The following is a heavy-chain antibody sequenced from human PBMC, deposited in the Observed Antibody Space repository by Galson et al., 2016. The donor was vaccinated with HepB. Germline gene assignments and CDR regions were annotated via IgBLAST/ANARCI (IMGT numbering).Heavy chain of an antibody. CDR1: GGSISTYY. CDR3: ARDGGGSEDDYQYAMDV. CDR2: IYDSGST. J-gene: IGHJ6*02. Sequence: SETLSLTCTVSGGSISTYYWSWIRQPPGKRLEWIGYIYDSGSTSYNPSLKSRVTISVDTSKNQFSLKLRSVTAADTAVYFCARDGGGSEDDYQYAMDVWGQGTTVIVSS. V-gene: IGHV4-59*01. D-gene: IGHD2-15*01.